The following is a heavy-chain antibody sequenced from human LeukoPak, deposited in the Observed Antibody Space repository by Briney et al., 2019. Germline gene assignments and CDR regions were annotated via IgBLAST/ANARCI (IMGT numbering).Heavy chain of an antibody. CDR1: GLTFRTSA. CDR2: TVLGSGDT. V-gene: IGHV1-58*02. D-gene: IGHD6-13*01. Sequence: SVKVSCKASGLTFRTSAMQWVRQTRGEGLEWIGWTVLGSGDTNYAQSLKERVTITRDMSTSTAYMELSSLRSEDTAMYYCAAGFSNRGYIYWGQGTLVTVSS. CDR3: AAGFSNRGYIY. J-gene: IGHJ4*02.